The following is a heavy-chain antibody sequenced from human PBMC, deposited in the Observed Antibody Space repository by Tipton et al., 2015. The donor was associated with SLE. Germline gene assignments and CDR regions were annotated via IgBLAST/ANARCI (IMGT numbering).Heavy chain of an antibody. J-gene: IGHJ4*02. V-gene: IGHV4-39*07. CDR3: ARRYGTSFDY. CDR2: IYHDGST. D-gene: IGHD2-8*01. CDR1: GGSISTTSYY. Sequence: LSLTCPVSGGSISTTSYYWGWIRQPPGKGLEWIANIYHDGSTYYNPSLKSRVTISVDTSKNQFSLKMISVTAADTAVYYCARRYGTSFDYWDQGTLVTVSS.